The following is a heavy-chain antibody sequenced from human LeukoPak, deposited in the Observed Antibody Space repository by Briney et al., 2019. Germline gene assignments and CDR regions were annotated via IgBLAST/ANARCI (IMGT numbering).Heavy chain of an antibody. J-gene: IGHJ4*02. Sequence: GESLKISCKGSGYSFTSYWISWVCQMPGKGLEWMGTIDPSDSYTNYSPSFQGQVSISADKSISTAYLQWSSLKASDTATYYCARHAEMSTSFDYWGQGTLVTVSS. D-gene: IGHD5-24*01. V-gene: IGHV5-10-1*04. CDR1: GYSFTSYW. CDR2: IDPSDSYT. CDR3: ARHAEMSTSFDY.